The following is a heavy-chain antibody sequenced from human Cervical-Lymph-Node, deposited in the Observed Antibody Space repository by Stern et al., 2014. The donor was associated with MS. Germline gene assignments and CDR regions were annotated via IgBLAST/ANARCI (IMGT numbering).Heavy chain of an antibody. D-gene: IGHD2-15*01. V-gene: IGHV3-33*01. CDR1: GFTFSSYG. CDR2: IWYDGSNK. Sequence: VHLVESGGGVVQPGRSLRLSCAASGFTFSSYGMHWVRQAPGKGLEWVAVIWYDGSNKYYADCVKGRFTISRDNSKNTLYLQMNSLRAEDTAVYYCARDRHDLGYCSGGSCYLPDYWGQGTLVTVSS. J-gene: IGHJ4*02. CDR3: ARDRHDLGYCSGGSCYLPDY.